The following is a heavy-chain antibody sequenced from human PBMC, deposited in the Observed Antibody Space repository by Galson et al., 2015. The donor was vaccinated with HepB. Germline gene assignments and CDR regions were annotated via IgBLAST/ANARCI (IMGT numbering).Heavy chain of an antibody. D-gene: IGHD2-2*01. V-gene: IGHV3-7*01. CDR1: GFTFSSYW. CDR3: ARDIVVVPAAHFSPDDAFDI. Sequence: SLRLSCAASGFTFSSYWMSWVRQAPGKGLEWVANIKQDGSEKYYVDSVKGRFTISRDNAKNSLYLQMNSLRAEDTAVYYCARDIVVVPAAHFSPDDAFDIWGQGTMVTVSS. CDR2: IKQDGSEK. J-gene: IGHJ3*02.